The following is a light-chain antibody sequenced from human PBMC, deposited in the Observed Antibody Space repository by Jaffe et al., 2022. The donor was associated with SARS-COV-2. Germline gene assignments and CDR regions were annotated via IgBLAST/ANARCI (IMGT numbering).Light chain of an antibody. J-gene: IGLJ1*01. V-gene: IGLV2-14*03. Sequence: QSALTQPASVSGSPGQSITIFCTGTNSDIGGYNYVSWYQQHPGKAPKLMIYDVNNRPSGVSNRFSGSKSGNTASLTISGLQAEDEADYYCSSFTSSGTYVFGTVTSLTVL. CDR3: SSFTSSGTYV. CDR2: DVN. CDR1: NSDIGGYNY.